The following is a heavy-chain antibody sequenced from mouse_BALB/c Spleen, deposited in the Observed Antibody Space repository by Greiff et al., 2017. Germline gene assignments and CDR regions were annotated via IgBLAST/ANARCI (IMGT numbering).Heavy chain of an antibody. D-gene: IGHD1-1*02. J-gene: IGHJ4*01. V-gene: IGHV7-3*02. CDR3: ARDRWFYAMDY. CDR2: IRNKANGYTT. CDR1: GFTFTDYY. Sequence: EVKLVESGGGLVQPGGSLRLSCATSGFTFTDYYMSWVRQPPGKALEWLGFIRNKANGYTTEYSASVKGRFTISRDNSQSILYLQMNTLRAEDSATYYSARDRWFYAMDYWGQGTSVTVSS.